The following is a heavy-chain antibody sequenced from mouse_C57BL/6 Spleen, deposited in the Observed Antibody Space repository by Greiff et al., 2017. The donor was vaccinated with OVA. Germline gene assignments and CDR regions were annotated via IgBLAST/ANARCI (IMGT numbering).Heavy chain of an antibody. CDR3: ARDLTGYSNY. CDR2: INPNNGGT. D-gene: IGHD2-5*01. V-gene: IGHV1-26*01. Sequence: EVQLQQSGPELVKPGASVKISCKASGYTFTDYYMNWVKQSHGKSLEWIGDINPNNGGTSYNQKFKGKATLTVDKSSSTAYMELRSLTSEDSAVYYCARDLTGYSNYWGQGTLVTVSA. CDR1: GYTFTDYY. J-gene: IGHJ3*01.